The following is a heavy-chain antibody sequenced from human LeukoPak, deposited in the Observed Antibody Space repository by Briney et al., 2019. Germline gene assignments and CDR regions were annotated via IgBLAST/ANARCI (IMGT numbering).Heavy chain of an antibody. J-gene: IGHJ4*02. CDR1: GYTLTELS. D-gene: IGHD1-26*01. V-gene: IGHV1-24*01. CDR3: ATVGWELASRYFDY. Sequence: ASVKVSCKVSGYTLTELSMHWVRQAPGKGLEWMGGFDPEDGETIYAQKFQGRVTMTEDTSTGTAYMELSSLRSEDTAVYYCATVGWELASRYFDYWGQGTLVTVSS. CDR2: FDPEDGET.